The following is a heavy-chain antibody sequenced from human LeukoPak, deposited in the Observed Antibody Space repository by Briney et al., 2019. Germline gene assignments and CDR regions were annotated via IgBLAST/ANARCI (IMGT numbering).Heavy chain of an antibody. D-gene: IGHD7-27*01. CDR1: GFTFSSYA. CDR2: ISGSGGST. Sequence: GGSLRLSCAASGFTFSSYAMSWVRQAPGKGLEWVSAISGSGGSTYYADSVKGRFTISRDNSKNTLYLQMNSLRAEDTAVYYCAKDIMKLGIQGNYFDYWGQGTLVTVSS. V-gene: IGHV3-23*01. CDR3: AKDIMKLGIQGNYFDY. J-gene: IGHJ4*02.